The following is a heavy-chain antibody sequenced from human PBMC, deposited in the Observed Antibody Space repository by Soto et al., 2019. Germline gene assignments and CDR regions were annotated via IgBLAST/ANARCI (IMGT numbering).Heavy chain of an antibody. D-gene: IGHD3-10*01. Sequence: QVQLQESGPGLVKPSQTLSLTCTVSGGSISSGGYYWSWIRQHPGKGLEWIGYIYYSGSTYYNPSLKSRVTIAVDTSKNXFSLKLSSVTAADTAVYXCXXDSGQSGFDYWGQGTLVTVSS. J-gene: IGHJ4*02. CDR2: IYYSGST. CDR1: GGSISSGGYY. V-gene: IGHV4-31*03. CDR3: XXDSGQSGFDY.